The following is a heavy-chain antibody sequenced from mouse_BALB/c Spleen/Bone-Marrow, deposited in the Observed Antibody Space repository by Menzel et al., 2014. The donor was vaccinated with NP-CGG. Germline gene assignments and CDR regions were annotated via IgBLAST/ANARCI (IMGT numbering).Heavy chain of an antibody. CDR2: ISSGSSTI. Sequence: EVKLVESGGGLVQPGGSRKLSCAASGFTFSSFGMHWVRQAPEKGLEWVAYISSGSSTIYYADTVKGRFTISRDNPKNTLFLQITSLRSEDTAMYYCARYGNYFYAMDYWGQGTSVTVSS. D-gene: IGHD2-1*01. CDR1: GFTFSSFG. J-gene: IGHJ4*01. CDR3: ARYGNYFYAMDY. V-gene: IGHV5-17*02.